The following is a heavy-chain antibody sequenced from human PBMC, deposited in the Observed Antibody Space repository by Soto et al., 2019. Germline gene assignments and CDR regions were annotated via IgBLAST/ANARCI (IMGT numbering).Heavy chain of an antibody. D-gene: IGHD4-17*01. CDR2: INPYTGGT. CDR3: SRDRRSGDSRSDY. J-gene: IGHJ4*02. V-gene: IGHV1-2*02. Sequence: QVQLVQSAAEVKKPGASVKVSCKASGYTFTDYYFHWVRQAPGHGLEWMGWINPYTGGTNYAQKFKGRAPLPSDPALTTVYMELSGLRSDAAAVYYCSRDRRSGDSRSDYWGQGPLVTVSS. CDR1: GYTFTDYY.